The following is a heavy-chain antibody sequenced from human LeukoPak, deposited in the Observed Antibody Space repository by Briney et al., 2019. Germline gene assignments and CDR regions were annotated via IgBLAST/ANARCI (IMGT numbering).Heavy chain of an antibody. CDR2: ISWNSGSI. V-gene: IGHV3-9*01. D-gene: IGHD6-19*01. J-gene: IGHJ4*02. Sequence: GGSLRLSCAASGFTFDDYAMHWVRQAPGKGLEWVSGISWNSGSIGYADSVKDRFTISRDNAKNSLYLQMNSLRAEDTALYYCAKGLIAVAGIRDWGQGTLVTVSS. CDR1: GFTFDDYA. CDR3: AKGLIAVAGIRD.